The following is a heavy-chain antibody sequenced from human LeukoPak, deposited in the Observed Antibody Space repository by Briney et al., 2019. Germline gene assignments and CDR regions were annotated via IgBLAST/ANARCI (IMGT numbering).Heavy chain of an antibody. D-gene: IGHD2-2*01. CDR3: ARGPTVSIGDCSSSSCQADY. CDR2: ISSSSSYI. CDR1: GFTFSSYS. Sequence: GGSLRLSCAASGFTFSSYSMNWVRQAPGKGLEWVSSISSSSSYIYYADSVKGRFTISRDNAKNSLYLQMNSLRAEDTAVYYCARGPTVSIGDCSSSSCQADYWGQGTLVTVPS. V-gene: IGHV3-21*01. J-gene: IGHJ4*02.